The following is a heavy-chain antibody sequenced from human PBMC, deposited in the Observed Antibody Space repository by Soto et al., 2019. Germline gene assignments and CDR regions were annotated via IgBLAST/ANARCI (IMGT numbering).Heavy chain of an antibody. J-gene: IGHJ4*02. CDR2: ISGSGDST. CDR3: ARRGSGSYYDY. CDR1: GFTFSSYA. V-gene: IGHV3-23*01. D-gene: IGHD1-26*01. Sequence: EVQLLESGGGLVQPGGSLRLSCAASGFTFSSYAMRWVRQAPGKGLEWVSSISGSGDSTYYADSVKGRFTISRDNSKNTLYLQMNSLSAEDTAVYYCARRGSGSYYDYWGQGPLVTVSS.